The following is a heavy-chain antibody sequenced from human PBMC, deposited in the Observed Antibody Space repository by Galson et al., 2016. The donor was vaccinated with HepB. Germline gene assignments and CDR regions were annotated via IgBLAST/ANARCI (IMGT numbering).Heavy chain of an antibody. D-gene: IGHD6-19*01. Sequence: SLRLSCAASGFRLRDSVMHWVRQPSGKGLEWVGRIRSTSNNDATAYAASVKGRFTISRDDSYNTAYLQMSSLKTEDTAIYYCTSARIAVSGHEDFWGQGTLVAVSS. J-gene: IGHJ4*02. CDR1: GFRLRDSV. CDR2: IRSTSNNDAT. CDR3: TSARIAVSGHEDF. V-gene: IGHV3-73*01.